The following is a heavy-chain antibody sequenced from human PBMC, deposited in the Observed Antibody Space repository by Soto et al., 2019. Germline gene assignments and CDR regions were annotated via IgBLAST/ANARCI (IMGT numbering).Heavy chain of an antibody. Sequence: QVQLVQSGAEVKKPGSSVKVSCKASGGTFSSYAISWVRQAPGQGLEWMGGIIPIFGTANYAQKFQGRVTFTADESTSTAYMELSSLRSEDTAVYYCARDTGYCSGGSCYPLDYWGQGTLVTVSS. D-gene: IGHD2-15*01. V-gene: IGHV1-69*12. CDR3: ARDTGYCSGGSCYPLDY. CDR1: GGTFSSYA. CDR2: IIPIFGTA. J-gene: IGHJ4*02.